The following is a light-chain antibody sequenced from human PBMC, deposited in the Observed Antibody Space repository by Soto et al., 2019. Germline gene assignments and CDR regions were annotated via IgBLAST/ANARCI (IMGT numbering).Light chain of an antibody. V-gene: IGLV2-11*01. CDR2: DVS. CDR1: SSDIGAFNY. Sequence: QSALTQPRSVSGSPGQSVTISCTGTSSDIGAFNYVSWYQQHPDKAPKLIISDVSKRPSGVPDRFSGSKSGNMASLTISGLQAEDEADYYCCSYAGSYVFGTGTKVTVL. CDR3: CSYAGSYV. J-gene: IGLJ1*01.